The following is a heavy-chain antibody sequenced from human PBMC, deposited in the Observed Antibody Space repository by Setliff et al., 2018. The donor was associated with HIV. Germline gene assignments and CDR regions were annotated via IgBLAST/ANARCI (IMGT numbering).Heavy chain of an antibody. D-gene: IGHD1-26*01. V-gene: IGHV1-2*02. CDR1: GDTNPSDA. CDR2: INTNSGDT. CDR3: ARGVGSSWFDS. Sequence: GASVKVSCKASGDTNPSDAISWVRQAPGQGLEWMGWINTNSGDTKYAQKFQGRVTMTRDTSISTAFMDLSSLRSDDTAMYYCARGVGSSWFDSWGQGTLVTVSS. J-gene: IGHJ5*01.